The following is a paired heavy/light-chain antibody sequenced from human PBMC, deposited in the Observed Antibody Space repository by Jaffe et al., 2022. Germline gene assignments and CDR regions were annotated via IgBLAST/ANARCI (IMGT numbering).Heavy chain of an antibody. Sequence: QVQLQQWGAGLLKPSETLSLTCAVYGGSFSDFYWSWIRQPPGKGLEWIGEINHSGITNYNPSLKSRVTISVDTSNYQFSLRLSSVTAADTALYYCARRSYSDYYYQYMDVWGEGTTVTVSS. CDR3: ARRSYSDYYYQYMDV. V-gene: IGHV4-34*02. J-gene: IGHJ6*03. D-gene: IGHD5-12*01. CDR2: INHSGIT. CDR1: GGSFSDFY.
Light chain of an antibody. CDR1: QSINNY. CDR3: QQSFSTPRT. J-gene: IGKJ2*01. CDR2: AAS. V-gene: IGKV1-39*01. Sequence: DIQMTQSPSSLSASIGDRVTITCRASQSINNYLNWYQQKPGKAPNLLIYAASSLQSGVPSRFSGSGSGTDFTLTVSSLQPEDFAIYYCQQSFSTPRTFGQGTRLEI.